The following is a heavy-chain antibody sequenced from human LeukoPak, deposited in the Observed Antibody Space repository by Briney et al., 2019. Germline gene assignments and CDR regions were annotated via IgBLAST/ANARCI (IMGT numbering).Heavy chain of an antibody. CDR3: ARDRYYDSSGYYVWGHYYYYMDV. D-gene: IGHD3-22*01. CDR2: IKQDGSEK. Sequence: GGSLRLSCAASGLTFSSYWMSWVRQAPGKGLEWVANIKQDGSEKYYVDSVKGRFTISRDNAKNSLYLQMNSLRAEDTAVYYCARDRYYDSSGYYVWGHYYYYMDVWGKGTTVTVSS. J-gene: IGHJ6*03. CDR1: GLTFSSYW. V-gene: IGHV3-7*01.